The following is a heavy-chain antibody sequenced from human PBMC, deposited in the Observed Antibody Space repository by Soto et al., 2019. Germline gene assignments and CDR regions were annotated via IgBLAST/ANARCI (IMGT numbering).Heavy chain of an antibody. J-gene: IGHJ4*02. D-gene: IGHD3-22*01. V-gene: IGHV1-58*01. Sequence: QMQLVQSGPEVKKPGTSVKVSCKASGFTFTSSAVQWVRQARGQRLEWIGWIVVGSGNTNYAQKFQERVTITRDMSTSTAYMELSSLRSEDTAVYSCAATYYYDSSGYYHEIDYWGQGTLVTVSS. CDR1: GFTFTSSA. CDR3: AATYYYDSSGYYHEIDY. CDR2: IVVGSGNT.